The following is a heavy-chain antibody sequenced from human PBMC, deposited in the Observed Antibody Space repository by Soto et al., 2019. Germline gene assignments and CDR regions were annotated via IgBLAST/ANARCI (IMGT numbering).Heavy chain of an antibody. CDR3: AKDRGTSRYLGGSFDY. CDR1: GFTFSSYV. V-gene: IGHV3-30*18. J-gene: IGHJ4*02. CDR2: ISSDGSKK. D-gene: IGHD2-8*01. Sequence: PGGSLRLSCAASGFTFSSYVMHWVRQAPGKGLEWVAVISSDGSKKYYADSVKGRFTVSRDNSKNTLDLQTDSLRAEDTAVYYCAKDRGTSRYLGGSFDYWGQGTLVTVSS.